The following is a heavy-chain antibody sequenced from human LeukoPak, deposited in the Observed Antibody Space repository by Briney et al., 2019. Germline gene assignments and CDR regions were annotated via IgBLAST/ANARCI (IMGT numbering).Heavy chain of an antibody. CDR3: ARRLKSASQYMDV. CDR1: GGSFSDYY. Sequence: PSETLSLTCAVYGGSFSDYYWSWIRQPPGKGLEWVGEINHSGKTNYNPSLKSRVSISVDTSKNQFSLKLSSVTAADTAIYYCARRLKSASQYMDVWGKGTTATISS. J-gene: IGHJ6*03. CDR2: INHSGKT. V-gene: IGHV4-34*01.